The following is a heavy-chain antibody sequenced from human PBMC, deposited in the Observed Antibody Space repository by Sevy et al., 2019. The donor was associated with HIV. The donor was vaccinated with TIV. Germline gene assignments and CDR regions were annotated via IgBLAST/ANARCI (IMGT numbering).Heavy chain of an antibody. CDR1: GFTFSSNT. CDR2: ISSRSTYI. Sequence: GGSLRLSCAASGFTFSSNTMNWLRQAPGKGLEWVSSISSRSTYIFYADSVKGRFTISRDKSKKSLFLQIDSLRVEDTAVYYCARGDKDGWFDPWGQGTPVTVSS. D-gene: IGHD3-9*01. V-gene: IGHV3-21*01. J-gene: IGHJ5*02. CDR3: ARGDKDGWFDP.